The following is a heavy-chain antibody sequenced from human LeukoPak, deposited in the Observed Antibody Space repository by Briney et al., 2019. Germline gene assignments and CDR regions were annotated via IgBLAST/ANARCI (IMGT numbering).Heavy chain of an antibody. CDR3: AKDPAWGGQ. D-gene: IGHD7-27*01. CDR2: ITSSSSSM. Sequence: PGGSLRLSCAASGFTFSSYAMSWVRQAPGKGLEWVSSITSSSSSMYSADSVKGRLTISRDNAKNSLYLQMNSLRAEDTAVYYCAKDPAWGGQWGQGTLVTISS. CDR1: GFTFSSYA. J-gene: IGHJ4*02. V-gene: IGHV3-21*01.